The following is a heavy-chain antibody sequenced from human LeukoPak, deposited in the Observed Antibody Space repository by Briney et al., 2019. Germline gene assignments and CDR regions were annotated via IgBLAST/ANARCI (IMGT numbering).Heavy chain of an antibody. Sequence: PSQTLSLTCTVSGGSISSGGYYWSWIRQHPGKGLEWIGYIYYSGSTYYNPSLKSRVTISVDTSKNQFPLKLSSVTAADTAVYYCAREGRRNYYDSSGPIDYWGQGTLVTVSS. D-gene: IGHD3-22*01. CDR3: AREGRRNYYDSSGPIDY. V-gene: IGHV4-31*03. J-gene: IGHJ4*02. CDR1: GGSISSGGYY. CDR2: IYYSGST.